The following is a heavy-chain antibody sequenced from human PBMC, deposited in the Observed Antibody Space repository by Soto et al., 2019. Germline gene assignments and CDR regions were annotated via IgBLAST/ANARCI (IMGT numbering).Heavy chain of an antibody. D-gene: IGHD1-26*01. CDR3: ARDTRTYPYYFDY. CDR2: IHHSGST. V-gene: IGHV4-30-4*01. CDR1: GGSISSGENF. Sequence: SETLSLTCTVSGGSISSGENFWNWIRQSPGKGLEWIGYIHHSGSTYYNPSLKSRLTISVDTSKNQISLKLNSVTAADTAVYYCARDTRTYPYYFDYWGQGTLVTVSS. J-gene: IGHJ4*02.